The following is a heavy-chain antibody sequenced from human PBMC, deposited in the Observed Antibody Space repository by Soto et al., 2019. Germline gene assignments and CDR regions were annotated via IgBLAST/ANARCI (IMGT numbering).Heavy chain of an antibody. V-gene: IGHV3-74*01. CDR2: VHSDGTTT. J-gene: IGHJ3*01. CDR3: ARGDRGGFDL. CDR1: GFTFDYYW. D-gene: IGHD3-10*01. Sequence: EVQLVESGGGLVQPGESLRLSCAASGFTFDYYWMHWVRQAPGKGLVWVSRVHSDGTTTNYADSVKGRFTISRDNARNTVSLQMRSLRAEDTAIYYCARGDRGGFDLWGHGTVVTVSS.